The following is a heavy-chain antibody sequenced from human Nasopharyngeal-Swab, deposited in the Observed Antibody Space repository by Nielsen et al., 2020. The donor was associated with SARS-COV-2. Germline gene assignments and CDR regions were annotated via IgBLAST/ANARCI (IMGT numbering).Heavy chain of an antibody. CDR1: GGSISSYY. CDR2: IYTGGST. D-gene: IGHD3-22*01. Sequence: SETLSLTCTVSGGSISSYYWSWIRQPAGKGLEWIGRIYTGGSTNYNPSLKSRVTMSVDTSKNQFSLKLSSVTAADTAVYYCARETYYYDSRPLDYWGQGTLVTVSS. J-gene: IGHJ4*02. CDR3: ARETYYYDSRPLDY. V-gene: IGHV4-4*07.